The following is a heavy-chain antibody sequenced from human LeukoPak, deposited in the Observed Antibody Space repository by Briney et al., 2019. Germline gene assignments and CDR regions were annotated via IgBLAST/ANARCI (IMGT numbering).Heavy chain of an antibody. D-gene: IGHD3-3*01. CDR3: ARGPKYYDFWSGYPHYDY. CDR2: IYTSGST. J-gene: IGHJ4*02. CDR1: GGSISSGSYY. V-gene: IGHV4-61*02. Sequence: SETLSLTCTVSGGSISSGSYYWSWIRQPAGKGLEWIGRIYTSGSTNYNPSLKSRVTISVDTSKNQFSLKLSPVTAADTAVYYCARGPKYYDFWSGYPHYDYWGQGTLVTVSS.